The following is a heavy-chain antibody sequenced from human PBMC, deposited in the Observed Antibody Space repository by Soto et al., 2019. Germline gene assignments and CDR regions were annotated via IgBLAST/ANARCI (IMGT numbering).Heavy chain of an antibody. J-gene: IGHJ5*02. D-gene: IGHD1-26*01. CDR1: GYTFTSYD. CDR2: MNPNSGNT. V-gene: IGHV1-8*01. Sequence: GASVKVSCKASGYTFTSYDINWVRQATGQGLEWMGWMNPNSGNTGYAQKFQGRVTMTRNTSISTAYMELSSLRSEDTAVYYCARVAGRRPDNWFDPWGQGTLVTVAS. CDR3: ARVAGRRPDNWFDP.